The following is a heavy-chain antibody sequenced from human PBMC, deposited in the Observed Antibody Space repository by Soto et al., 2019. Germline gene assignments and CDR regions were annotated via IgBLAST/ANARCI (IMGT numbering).Heavy chain of an antibody. CDR3: AGMPYTSGLRFDP. D-gene: IGHD6-19*01. V-gene: IGHV4-30-2*01. J-gene: IGHJ5*02. Sequence: TRSLTCKISGDSYIISTYSWSWIRQPPGKALQWIGFIYQSGVTSYNPSLASRVSISLDRSNNQCSLKLKSVTAADTAVYFCAGMPYTSGLRFDPWGPGTLVTVSS. CDR2: IYQSGVT. CDR1: GDSYIISTYS.